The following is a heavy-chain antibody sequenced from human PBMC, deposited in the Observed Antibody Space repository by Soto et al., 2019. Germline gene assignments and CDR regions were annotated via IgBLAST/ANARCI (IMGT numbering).Heavy chain of an antibody. Sequence: SETLSLTFTVSGGSISSYYLSWILHHPGKGLEWTGYIYYRGSTNYNPSLKSRVTISEDKSKNQFPLKLSSVTAEETAVYYCARFRPPIVVVPAPPWALDPWGQGTLVTVSS. D-gene: IGHD2-2*01. J-gene: IGHJ5*02. CDR3: ARFRPPIVVVPAPPWALDP. V-gene: IGHV4-59*08. CDR1: GGSISSYY. CDR2: IYYRGST.